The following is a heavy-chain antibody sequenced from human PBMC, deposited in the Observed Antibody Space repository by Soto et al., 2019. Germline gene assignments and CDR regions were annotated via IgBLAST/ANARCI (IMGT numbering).Heavy chain of an antibody. J-gene: IGHJ4*02. D-gene: IGHD1-20*01. CDR3: AKGSGNSPPPYNWPDY. V-gene: IGHV4-59*01. Sequence: SETLSLTCTVSGGSISSYYWSWIRQPPGKGLEWIGYIYYSGSTDYDPSLKSRVTISVDTSKNQFPLKLSSVTAADTAVYYCAKGSGNSPPPYNWPDYWGQGTLVTLSS. CDR1: GGSISSYY. CDR2: IYYSGST.